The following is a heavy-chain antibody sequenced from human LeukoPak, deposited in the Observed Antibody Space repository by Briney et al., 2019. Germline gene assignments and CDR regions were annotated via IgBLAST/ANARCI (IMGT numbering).Heavy chain of an antibody. CDR2: IWYDGSNK. D-gene: IGHD2-2*01. CDR1: GFTFSSYD. V-gene: IGHV3-33*01. CDR3: ATTYSAYCSSTSCYGRFDY. Sequence: PGGSLRLSCAASGFTFSSYDMHWVSQASGKWLEWVAVIWYDGSNKYYADSVKGRFTISRDNSKNTLYLQMNSLRAEDTAVYYCATTYSAYCSSTSCYGRFDYWGQGTLVTVSS. J-gene: IGHJ4*02.